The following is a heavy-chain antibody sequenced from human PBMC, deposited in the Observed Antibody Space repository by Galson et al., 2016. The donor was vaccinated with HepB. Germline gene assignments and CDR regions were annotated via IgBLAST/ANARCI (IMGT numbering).Heavy chain of an antibody. J-gene: IGHJ4*02. CDR2: IATAINAENT. Sequence: SLRLSCAASGFPFSIYAMNWFRQAPGKGLEWVSTIATAINAENTHYADSVNGRFTISRDDSNRILYVQMSSLRAEDTAVYYCAKDYDSSVHYEGDWGQGTLVTVSP. D-gene: IGHD3-22*01. CDR3: AKDYDSSVHYEGD. CDR1: GFPFSIYA. V-gene: IGHV3-23*01.